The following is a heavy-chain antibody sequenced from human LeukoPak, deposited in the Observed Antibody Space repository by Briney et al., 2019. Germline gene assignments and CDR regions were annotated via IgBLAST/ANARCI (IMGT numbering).Heavy chain of an antibody. J-gene: IGHJ3*01. Sequence: AGGSLRLSCVASGFIFSDYSMDWVRQAPGKGLEWVSSISSSSAYIFYSDSVKGRFTISRDNAQSSLYLQMNSLRAGDTAVYYCARQAVARPFDLWGQGTMVAVSS. CDR1: GFIFSDYS. V-gene: IGHV3-21*06. CDR2: ISSSSAYI. CDR3: ARQAVARPFDL.